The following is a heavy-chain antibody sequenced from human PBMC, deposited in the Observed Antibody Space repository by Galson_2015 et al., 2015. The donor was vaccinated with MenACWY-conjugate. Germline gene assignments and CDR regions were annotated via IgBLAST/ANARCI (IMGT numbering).Heavy chain of an antibody. CDR2: INSDGRST. CDR3: ARLGGNYRTTSYFDY. CDR1: GFTFSTYW. Sequence: SLRLSCAASGFTFSTYWMHWVRQAPGKGLVWVSRINSDGRSTSYADSVKGRFTISRDNAKNTLYLQMNSLRAEDTAVYYCARLGGNYRTTSYFDYWGQGILVAVSS. D-gene: IGHD1-26*01. V-gene: IGHV3-74*01. J-gene: IGHJ4*02.